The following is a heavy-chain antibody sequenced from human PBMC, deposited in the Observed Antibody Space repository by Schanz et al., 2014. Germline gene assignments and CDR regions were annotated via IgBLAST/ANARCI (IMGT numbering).Heavy chain of an antibody. CDR1: RHSFSSSNW. D-gene: IGHD5-12*01. J-gene: IGHJ5*02. V-gene: IGHV4-28*03. Sequence: QVQLQESGPGLVKPSETLSLTCVVSRHSFSSSNWWGWIRQPPGKGLEWIGRIYSRGSSTYNPSLKRRVTIPTDTPKTQFSRKLNSVTAADTAVYYCARGGSVATIAPYTWFDPWGQGTLVTVSS. CDR2: IYSRGSS. CDR3: ARGGSVATIAPYTWFDP.